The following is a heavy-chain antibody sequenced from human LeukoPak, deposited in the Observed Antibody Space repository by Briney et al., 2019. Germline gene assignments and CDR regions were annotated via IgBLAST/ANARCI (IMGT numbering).Heavy chain of an antibody. CDR3: AKTGAYYDISPSPRFDP. Sequence: GGSLRLSCAASGFTFGSYAMSWVRQAPGKGLEWVSTISGSGDATYYADSVKGRFTIPRDNSKNTLYLQMNSLRAEDTAVYYCAKTGAYYDISPSPRFDPWGQGTLVTVSS. J-gene: IGHJ5*02. V-gene: IGHV3-23*01. D-gene: IGHD3-9*01. CDR2: ISGSGDAT. CDR1: GFTFGSYA.